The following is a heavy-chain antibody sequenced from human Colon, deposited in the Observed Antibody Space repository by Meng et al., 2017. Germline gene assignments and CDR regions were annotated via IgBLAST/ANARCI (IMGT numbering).Heavy chain of an antibody. CDR3: ARDHMGSLDY. J-gene: IGHJ4*02. CDR2: AST. D-gene: IGHD1-26*01. V-gene: IGHV4-61*08. Sequence: HVSLQGSGPGLVRPSETLSLICSVSGGSVSSAGYQWSWIRQPPGKGLEWIGYASTNYNPSLKSRVTISVDTSKNQFSLRLTSVTAADTAVYYCARDHMGSLDYWGQGILVTVSS. CDR1: GGSVSSAGYQ.